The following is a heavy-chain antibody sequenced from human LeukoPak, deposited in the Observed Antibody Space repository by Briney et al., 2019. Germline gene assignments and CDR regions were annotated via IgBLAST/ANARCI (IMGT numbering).Heavy chain of an antibody. V-gene: IGHV3-30*03. CDR1: GFTFSSYG. CDR3: ARAGGGQLVNYYYGMDV. J-gene: IGHJ6*02. CDR2: ISNDGINK. Sequence: GGSLRLSCAASGFTFSSYGMHWVRQAPGKGLEWVAVISNDGINKYNVDSVKGRFSISRDNSKNTLYLQMVSLRAEDTAVYYCARAGGGQLVNYYYGMDVWGQGTTVTVSS. D-gene: IGHD6-6*01.